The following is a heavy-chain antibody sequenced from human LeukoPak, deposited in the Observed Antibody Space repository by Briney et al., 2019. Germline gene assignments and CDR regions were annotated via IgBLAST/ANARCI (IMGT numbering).Heavy chain of an antibody. J-gene: IGHJ4*02. CDR3: ARDLFTGWTWDY. D-gene: IGHD6-19*01. Sequence: GASVKVSCTASGYILTSCLMHWARPAPGQGFESVGKVPSGDGDRDYAERFWSRLIVTSNLSTTTVYMVLTSLRSDDTAVYYCARDLFTGWTWDYWGQGTLLTVSS. CDR2: VPSGDGDR. V-gene: IGHV1-46*01. CDR1: GYILTSCL.